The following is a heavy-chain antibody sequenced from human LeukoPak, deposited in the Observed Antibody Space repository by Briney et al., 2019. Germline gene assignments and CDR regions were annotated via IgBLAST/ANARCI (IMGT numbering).Heavy chain of an antibody. V-gene: IGHV4-34*01. J-gene: IGHJ3*02. D-gene: IGHD3-10*01. CDR3: ARDTTIYGSGSQGDAFDI. Sequence: KPSETLSLTCAVYGGSFSGYYWSWIRQPPGKGLEWIGETNHSGSTNYNPSLKSRVTISVDTSKNQFSLKLSSVTAADTAVYYCARDTTIYGSGSQGDAFDIWGQGTMVTVSS. CDR2: TNHSGST. CDR1: GGSFSGYY.